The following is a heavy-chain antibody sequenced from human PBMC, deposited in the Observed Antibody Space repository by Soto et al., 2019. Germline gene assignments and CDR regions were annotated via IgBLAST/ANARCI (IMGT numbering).Heavy chain of an antibody. CDR2: IKQDGSEK. CDR3: ARDHMGVVAAAAAAGQYGMDV. V-gene: IGHV3-7*05. Sequence: GGSLRLSCAASGFTFSSYWMSWVRQAPGKGLEWVANIKQDGSEKYYVDSVKGRFTISRDNAKNSLYLQMNSLRAEDTAVYYCARDHMGVVAAAAAAGQYGMDVWGQGTTVTVSS. J-gene: IGHJ6*02. D-gene: IGHD2-15*01. CDR1: GFTFSSYW.